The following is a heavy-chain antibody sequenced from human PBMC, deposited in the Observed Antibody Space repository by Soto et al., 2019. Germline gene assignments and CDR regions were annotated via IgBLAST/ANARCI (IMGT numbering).Heavy chain of an antibody. J-gene: IGHJ6*02. CDR2: IVPRFGSP. CDR1: GGTFSDYA. D-gene: IGHD3-16*01. V-gene: IGHV1-69*06. Sequence: QVQLVQSGAEMRKPGSSLRVSCKASGGTFSDYAFSWVRQAPGQGLEWMGGIVPRFGSPNYAQKFGGRVTITAYTSSSTVYMALSSLRFDDTAVYFCARDLIQLRLGKYSFNGMDVWGQGTTMIVSS. CDR3: ARDLIQLRLGKYSFNGMDV.